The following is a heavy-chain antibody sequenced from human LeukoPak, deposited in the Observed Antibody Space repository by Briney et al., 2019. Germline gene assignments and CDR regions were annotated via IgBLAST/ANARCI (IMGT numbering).Heavy chain of an antibody. CDR1: GFTFDDYA. D-gene: IGHD3-10*01. V-gene: IGHV3-9*01. Sequence: GGSLRLSCAASGFTFDDYAMHWFRQAPGKGLEWVSGISWNSGSIGYADSVKGRFTISRDNAKNSLYLQMNSLRAEDTALYYCAKDIGYGSGTGDYWGQGTLVTVSS. CDR3: AKDIGYGSGTGDY. J-gene: IGHJ4*02. CDR2: ISWNSGSI.